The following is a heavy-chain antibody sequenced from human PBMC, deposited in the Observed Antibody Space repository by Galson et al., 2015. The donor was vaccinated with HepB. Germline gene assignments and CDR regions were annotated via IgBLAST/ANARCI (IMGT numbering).Heavy chain of an antibody. V-gene: IGHV3-23*01. CDR2: ISGSGGST. CDR1: GFTLSSYA. D-gene: IGHD2-15*01. Sequence: LRLSCAASGFTLSSYAMSWVRQAPGKGLEWVSAISGSGGSTYYADSVKGRFTISRDNSKNTLYLQMNSLRAEDTAVYYCAKDKNIVVEYQGFDYWGQGTLVTVSS. J-gene: IGHJ4*02. CDR3: AKDKNIVVEYQGFDY.